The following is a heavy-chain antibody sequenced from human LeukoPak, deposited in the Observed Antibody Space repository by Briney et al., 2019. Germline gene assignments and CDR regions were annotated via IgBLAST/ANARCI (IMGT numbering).Heavy chain of an antibody. V-gene: IGHV1-2*02. D-gene: IGHD6-6*01. CDR3: ARDGAGSSSISGVDY. CDR2: INPNSGGT. Sequence: PSVKVSCKASGYTFTGYYMHWVRQAPGQGLEWRGWINPNSGGTNYAQKFQGRVTMPRDTSISTAYMALSRLRSDDTAVYYCARDGAGSSSISGVDYWGQGTLVTVSS. J-gene: IGHJ4*02. CDR1: GYTFTGYY.